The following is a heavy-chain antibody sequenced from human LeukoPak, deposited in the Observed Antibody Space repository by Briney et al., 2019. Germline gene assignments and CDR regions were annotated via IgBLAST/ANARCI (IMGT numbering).Heavy chain of an antibody. V-gene: IGHV3-30*02. D-gene: IGHD3-10*01. CDR2: HRYVGINK. Sequence: GGSLRLSCAASGRTLSTYGMHWVRHAPAKGLEGGSFHRYVGINKYYADSVKGRFTISRDNAKNSLYLQVNCLRAEDTAVYYCARDYGYYYGSGKKKLDYWGQGTLVTVSS. J-gene: IGHJ4*02. CDR1: GRTLSTYG. CDR3: ARDYGYYYGSGKKKLDY.